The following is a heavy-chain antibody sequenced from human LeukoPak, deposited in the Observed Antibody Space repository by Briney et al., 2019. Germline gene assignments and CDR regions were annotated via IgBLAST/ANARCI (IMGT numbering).Heavy chain of an antibody. CDR2: IKQDGSEK. D-gene: IGHD2-15*01. Sequence: QAGGSLRLSCAASGFTFSSYWMSWVRQAPGKGLECVANIKQDGSEKYYVDSVKGRFTISRDNAKNSLYLQMNSLRAEDTAVYYCARDPFGFSDTPDWFDPWGQGTLVTVSS. J-gene: IGHJ5*02. CDR1: GFTFSSYW. CDR3: ARDPFGFSDTPDWFDP. V-gene: IGHV3-7*01.